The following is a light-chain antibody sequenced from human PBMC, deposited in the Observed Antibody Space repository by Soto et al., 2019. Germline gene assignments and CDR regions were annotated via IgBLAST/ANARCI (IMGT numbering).Light chain of an antibody. Sequence: EIVLTQSPATLSLSPGERATLSGRASQSVGTYLAWYQQKPGQAPRLLIYDASNRATGIPARFSGSGSGTDFTLTISGLEPEDFAVYYCQQRTNWPPLTFGGGTKVEIK. CDR1: QSVGTY. CDR2: DAS. V-gene: IGKV3-11*01. J-gene: IGKJ4*01. CDR3: QQRTNWPPLT.